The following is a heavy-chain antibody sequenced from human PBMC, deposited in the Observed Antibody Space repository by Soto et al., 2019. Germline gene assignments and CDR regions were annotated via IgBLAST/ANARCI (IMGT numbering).Heavy chain of an antibody. J-gene: IGHJ4*02. CDR3: ARMRGTYYVPDY. CDR1: NASITSSGYY. D-gene: IGHD1-26*01. Sequence: QVQLQESGPRLVEASQTLSLTCTVSNASITSSGYYWSWVRQPPGKRLEWIGYIYHSGSTFYSPSLQSRLTMSVDTSKNQFSLTLRSVTAADTAVYHCARMRGTYYVPDYWGQGTLVTVSS. CDR2: IYHSGST. V-gene: IGHV4-31*03.